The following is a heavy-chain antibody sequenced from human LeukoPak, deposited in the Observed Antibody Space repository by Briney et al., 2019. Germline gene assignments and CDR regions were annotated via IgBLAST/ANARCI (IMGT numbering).Heavy chain of an antibody. CDR3: AKSIGTHSSGWSFDY. V-gene: IGHV3-43*02. Sequence: PGGSLRLSCAASGFTFDDYAMHWVRQAPGKGLEWASLISGDGGSTYYADSVKGRFTISRDNSKNSLYLQMNSLRTEDTALYYCAKSIGTHSSGWSFDYWGQGTLVTVSS. D-gene: IGHD6-19*01. J-gene: IGHJ4*02. CDR1: GFTFDDYA. CDR2: ISGDGGST.